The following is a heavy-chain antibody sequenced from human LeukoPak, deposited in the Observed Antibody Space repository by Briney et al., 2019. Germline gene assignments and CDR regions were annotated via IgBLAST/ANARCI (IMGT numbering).Heavy chain of an antibody. D-gene: IGHD3-22*01. Sequence: SETLSLTCTVSGGSNSSYYWSWIRQPPGKGLEWIGYIYYSGSTNYNPSLKSRVTISVDTSKNQFSLKLSSVTAADTAVYYCARSRYDSSGYYILEFDYWGQGTLVTVSS. CDR2: IYYSGST. CDR3: ARSRYDSSGYYILEFDY. CDR1: GGSNSSYY. V-gene: IGHV4-59*01. J-gene: IGHJ4*02.